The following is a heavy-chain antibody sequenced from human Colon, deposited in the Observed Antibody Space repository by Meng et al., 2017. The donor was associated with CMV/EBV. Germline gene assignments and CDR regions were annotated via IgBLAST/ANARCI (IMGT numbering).Heavy chain of an antibody. J-gene: IGHJ4*02. D-gene: IGHD6-13*01. V-gene: IGHV3-21*06. Sequence: GESLKISCAASGFVFRSYGMHWVRQAPGKGLEWVSSITHTSDTYYADSLKGRFTLSRDNAQNSVYLQMDSLTAEDTAIYYCARGWPPDYWGQGTLVTVSS. CDR2: ITHTSDT. CDR3: ARGWPPDY. CDR1: GFVFRSYG.